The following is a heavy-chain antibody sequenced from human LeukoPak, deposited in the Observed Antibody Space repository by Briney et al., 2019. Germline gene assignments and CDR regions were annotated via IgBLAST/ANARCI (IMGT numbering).Heavy chain of an antibody. CDR1: GYSFTSYW. D-gene: IGHD3-22*01. CDR2: IDPSDSYT. CDR3: ARQLSGGYYGSSVPTRDAFDI. J-gene: IGHJ3*02. Sequence: GESLKISCKGSGYSFTSYWISWVRQMPGKGLEWMGRIDPSDSYTNYSPSFQGHVTISADKSISTAYLQWSSLKASDTAMYYCARQLSGGYYGSSVPTRDAFDIWGQGTMVTVSS. V-gene: IGHV5-10-1*01.